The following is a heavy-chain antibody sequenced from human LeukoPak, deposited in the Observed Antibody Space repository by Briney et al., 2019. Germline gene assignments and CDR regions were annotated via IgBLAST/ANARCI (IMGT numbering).Heavy chain of an antibody. CDR1: GGSISSSSYY. CDR3: ARHGAYCSSTSCHWARFDP. V-gene: IGHV4-39*01. CDR2: IYYSGST. D-gene: IGHD2-2*01. Sequence: SETLSLTCTVSGGSISSSSYYWGWIRQPPGKGLEWIGSIYYSGSTYYNPSLKSRVTKSVDTSKNQFSLKLSSVTAADTAVYYCARHGAYCSSTSCHWARFDPWGQGTLVTVSS. J-gene: IGHJ5*02.